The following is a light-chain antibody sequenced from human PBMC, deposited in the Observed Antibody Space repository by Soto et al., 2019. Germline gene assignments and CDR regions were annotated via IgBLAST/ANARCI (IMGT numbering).Light chain of an antibody. Sequence: EIILTQSPASLSVSPGERATLSCRASQSVNNNLAWYQQKPGQAPRLLIYGASTRATGIPGRFRGSGSGTEFTLTITSLQSEEIAVYFCQQYNNLPPDTFGQGTKLEIK. CDR3: QQYNNLPPDT. CDR2: GAS. J-gene: IGKJ2*01. V-gene: IGKV3-15*01. CDR1: QSVNNN.